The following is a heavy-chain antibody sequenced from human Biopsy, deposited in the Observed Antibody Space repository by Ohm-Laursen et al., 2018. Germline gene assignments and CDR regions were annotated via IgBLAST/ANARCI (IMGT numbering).Heavy chain of an antibody. Sequence: SLRLSCAAPGFNFDDYAMHWIRQGPGKGLEWVAGLTWNSGTIAYAGSVRGRFTISRDNAKNSLYLQMNNLTSEDMALYYCVRSLRNYDFLDSWGQGTLVSVSS. CDR3: VRSLRNYDFLDS. CDR2: LTWNSGTI. CDR1: GFNFDDYA. V-gene: IGHV3-9*03. J-gene: IGHJ4*02. D-gene: IGHD3-16*01.